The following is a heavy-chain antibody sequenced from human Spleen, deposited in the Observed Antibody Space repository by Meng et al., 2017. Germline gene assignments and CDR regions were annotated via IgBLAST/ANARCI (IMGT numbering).Heavy chain of an antibody. Sequence: GESLKISCAASGFTVDDYDMSWVRQAPGKGLEWVSGINWNGGSTGYADSVKGRFTISRDNAKNSLYVQMNSLRAEDTALYYCARGLNYYDSSGLNWYFDLWGLGTLVTVSS. J-gene: IGHJ2*01. CDR1: GFTVDDYD. D-gene: IGHD3-22*01. V-gene: IGHV3-20*04. CDR3: ARGLNYYDSSGLNWYFDL. CDR2: INWNGGST.